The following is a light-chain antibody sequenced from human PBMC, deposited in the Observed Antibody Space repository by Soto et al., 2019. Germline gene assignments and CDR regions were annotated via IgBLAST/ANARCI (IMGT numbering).Light chain of an antibody. V-gene: IGKV3-15*01. CDR1: QSVNSN. CDR3: QQYNDWPLT. J-gene: IGKJ4*01. CDR2: GAS. Sequence: EKVMTQSPATLSVSPGERATLSCRASQSVNSNLAWYQQKPGQAPRLLIYGASTRATSIPARFSGSASGTEFTLTISSLQSEDFAVYYCQQYNDWPLTFGGGTKVDIK.